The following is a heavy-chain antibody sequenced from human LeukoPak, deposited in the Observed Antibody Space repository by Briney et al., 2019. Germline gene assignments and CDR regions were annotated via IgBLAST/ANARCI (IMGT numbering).Heavy chain of an antibody. CDR2: ISAYNGNT. CDR1: GYTFTSYG. V-gene: IGHV1-18*01. J-gene: IGHJ3*02. Sequence: ASVKVSCKASGYTFTSYGISWVRQAPGQGLEWMGWISAYNGNTNYAQKLQGRVTMTTDTSTSTAYIELRSLRSDDTAVYYCARCIGVVPVCAFDIWGQGTMVTVSS. CDR3: ARCIGVVPVCAFDI. D-gene: IGHD3-22*01.